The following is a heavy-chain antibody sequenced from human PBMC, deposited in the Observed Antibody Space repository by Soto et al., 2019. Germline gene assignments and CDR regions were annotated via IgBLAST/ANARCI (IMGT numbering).Heavy chain of an antibody. CDR2: MNPNSGNT. CDR1: GYTFTSYD. V-gene: IGHV1-8*01. Sequence: QVQLVQSGAEVKKPGASVKVSCKASGYTFTSYDIHWVRQATGQGLEWMGWMNPNSGNTGYAQKFQGRVTMTRNTSISTAYMELSSLRSEDTAVYYCAKSRGASLGFDPWGQGTLVTVSS. D-gene: IGHD5-12*01. CDR3: AKSRGASLGFDP. J-gene: IGHJ5*02.